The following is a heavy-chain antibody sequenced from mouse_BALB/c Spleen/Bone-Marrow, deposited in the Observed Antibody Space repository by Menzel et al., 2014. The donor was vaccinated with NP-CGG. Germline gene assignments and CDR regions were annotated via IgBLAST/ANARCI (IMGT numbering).Heavy chain of an antibody. CDR3: ARDFYDGYYRFAY. CDR1: GFTFSSFG. Sequence: VQLKHSGGGLVQPGGSRKLSCAASGFTFSSFGMQWVRQAPEKGLEWVAYISSGSSTIYYADTVKGRFTISRDNPKNTLFLQMTSLRSEDTAMYYCARDFYDGYYRFAYWGQGTLVTVSA. D-gene: IGHD2-3*01. CDR2: ISSGSSTI. J-gene: IGHJ3*01. V-gene: IGHV5-17*02.